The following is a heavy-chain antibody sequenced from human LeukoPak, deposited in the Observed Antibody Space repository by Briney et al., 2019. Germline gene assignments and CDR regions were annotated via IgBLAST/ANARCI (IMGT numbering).Heavy chain of an antibody. CDR1: GFTFSHYW. Sequence: GGSLRLSCAASGFTFSHYWMAWVRQAPGKGLEWVAIIRPDANDGSYVDSVKGRFTISRDNAKNSLYLQLNSLRAEDTAVYFCARADWGSIDYWGQGALVTVSS. D-gene: IGHD7-27*01. V-gene: IGHV3-7*01. CDR3: ARADWGSIDY. J-gene: IGHJ4*02. CDR2: IRPDANDG.